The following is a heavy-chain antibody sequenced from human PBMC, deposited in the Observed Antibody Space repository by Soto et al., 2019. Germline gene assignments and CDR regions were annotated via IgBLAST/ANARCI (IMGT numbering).Heavy chain of an antibody. Sequence: ASVKVSCKASGYTFTGYYMHWVRQAPGQGLEWMGWINPNSGGTNYAQKCQGRVTMTRDTSISTAYMELSRLRSDDTAVYYCARVVKGWFGEFDLDYWGQGTLVTVSS. CDR1: GYTFTGYY. D-gene: IGHD3-10*01. V-gene: IGHV1-2*02. J-gene: IGHJ4*02. CDR3: ARVVKGWFGEFDLDY. CDR2: INPNSGGT.